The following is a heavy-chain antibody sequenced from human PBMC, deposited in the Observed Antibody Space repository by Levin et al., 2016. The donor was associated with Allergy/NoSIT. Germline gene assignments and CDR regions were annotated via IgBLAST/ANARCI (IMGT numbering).Heavy chain of an antibody. Sequence: ETLSLTCAASGFTFSSYSMNWVRQAPGKGLEWVSYISSSSSTIYYADSVKGRFTISRDNAKNSLYLQMNSLRAEDTAVYYCAIRCTSTTCHSYGVDVWGQGTTVTVSS. CDR3: AIRCTSTTCHSYGVDV. D-gene: IGHD2-2*01. V-gene: IGHV3-48*01. CDR1: GFTFSSYS. CDR2: ISSSSSTI. J-gene: IGHJ6*02.